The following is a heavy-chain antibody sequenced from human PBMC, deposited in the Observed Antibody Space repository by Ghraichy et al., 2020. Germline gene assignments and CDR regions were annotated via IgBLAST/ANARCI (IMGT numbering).Heavy chain of an antibody. CDR1: GFTFSDYG. J-gene: IGHJ6*02. D-gene: IGHD3-16*01. Sequence: GGSLRLSCAASGFTFSDYGMHWVRQAPGKGLEWVAVIWYDGSNKYYADSVKGRFTISRDNSKNTLYLQMNTLRAEDTAVYYCARAGGRGAFDGMDVGGQGTAVIVSS. CDR3: ARAGGRGAFDGMDV. V-gene: IGHV3-33*01. CDR2: IWYDGSNK.